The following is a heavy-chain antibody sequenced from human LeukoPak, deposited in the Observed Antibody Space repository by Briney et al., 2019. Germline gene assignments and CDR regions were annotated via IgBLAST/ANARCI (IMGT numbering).Heavy chain of an antibody. Sequence: GGSLRLSCAASGFTFSNLGMSWVRQAPGKGLEWVSSISGSGGGTFYADFVKGRFTISRDNSKNTVYLQLSSLRVEDTAVYYCAKDRPNYYDSSGHYYRRDGDYWGQGTLVTVSS. CDR2: ISGSGGGT. D-gene: IGHD3-22*01. V-gene: IGHV3-23*01. CDR3: AKDRPNYYDSSGHYYRRDGDY. CDR1: GFTFSNLG. J-gene: IGHJ4*02.